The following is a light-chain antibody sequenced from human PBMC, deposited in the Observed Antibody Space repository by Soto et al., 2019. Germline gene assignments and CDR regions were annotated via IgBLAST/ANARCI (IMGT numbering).Light chain of an antibody. CDR2: DVS. CDR3: SSYTSSSTSV. V-gene: IGLV2-14*03. Sequence: SVLTQPASVSGSPGQSITISGTGTSSDVGVYHYVSWDQHHPGTAPKLMIYDVSTRPSVVSNRCSGSKSGNTASLTISGLQAEDEADYYCSSYTSSSTSVFGTGTKLTVL. CDR1: SSDVGVYHY. J-gene: IGLJ1*01.